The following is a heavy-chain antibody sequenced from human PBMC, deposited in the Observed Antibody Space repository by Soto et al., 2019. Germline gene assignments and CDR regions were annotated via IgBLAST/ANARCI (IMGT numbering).Heavy chain of an antibody. CDR3: ARVAAARPGDY. CDR2: INHSGST. J-gene: IGHJ4*02. D-gene: IGHD6-6*01. V-gene: IGHV4-34*01. Sequence: TSETLSLTCAVYGGSFSGYYWSWIRQPPGKGLEWIGEINHSGSTNYNPSLKSRVTISVDTSKNQFSLKLSSVTAADTAVYYCARVAAARPGDYWGQGTLVPVSS. CDR1: GGSFSGYY.